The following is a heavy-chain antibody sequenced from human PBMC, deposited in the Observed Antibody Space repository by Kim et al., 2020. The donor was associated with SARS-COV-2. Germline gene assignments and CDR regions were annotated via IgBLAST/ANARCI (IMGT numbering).Heavy chain of an antibody. D-gene: IGHD6-19*01. J-gene: IGHJ4*01. V-gene: IGHV4-4*02. CDR2: VSDFGTP. CDR1: GASFSGYTY. Sequence: SETLSLTCAVYGASFSGYTYWSWVRQSPAKGLEWIGEVSDFGTPNYNPSFRSRVTISLDRSKSQFSLSLNYVAAADTAIYYCASTQRSAWSFDDWGHGILVTISS. CDR3: ASTQRSAWSFDD.